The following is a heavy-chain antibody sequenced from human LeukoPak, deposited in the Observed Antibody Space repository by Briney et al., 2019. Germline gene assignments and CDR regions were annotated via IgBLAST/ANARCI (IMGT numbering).Heavy chain of an antibody. D-gene: IGHD6-19*01. Sequence: KPSETLSLTCAVYRGSFSGYYWSWIRQPPGKGLEWIGGINHSGSTNYNPSLKSRVTISVDTSKNQFSLKLSSVTAADTAVYYCARISSGWFLYYYYYMDVWGKGTTVTVSS. CDR3: ARISSGWFLYYYYYMDV. J-gene: IGHJ6*03. V-gene: IGHV4-34*01. CDR1: RGSFSGYY. CDR2: INHSGST.